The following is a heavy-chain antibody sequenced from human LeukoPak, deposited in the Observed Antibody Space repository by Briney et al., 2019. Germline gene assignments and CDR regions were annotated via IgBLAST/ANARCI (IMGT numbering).Heavy chain of an antibody. CDR1: GYTFIGYY. CDR2: INPNSGGT. Sequence: ASVKVSFKASGYTFIGYYMHWVRQAPGQGLEWMGWINPNSGGTNYTQEFQGRVTMTRDTSISTAYMELSRLRSDGTAVYYCARSKTTVTTLNDWGQGTLVTVSS. D-gene: IGHD4-11*01. V-gene: IGHV1-2*02. CDR3: ARSKTTVTTLND. J-gene: IGHJ1*01.